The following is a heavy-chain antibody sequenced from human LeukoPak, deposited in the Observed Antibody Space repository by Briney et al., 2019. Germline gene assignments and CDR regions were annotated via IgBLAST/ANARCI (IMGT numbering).Heavy chain of an antibody. Sequence: PGGSLRLSCAASGFTFSSYWMSWVRQAPGKGLEWVANIKQDGSEKYYVDSVKGRFTISRDNAKNSLHLQMNSLRAEDTAVYYCARDVMITFGGVIVMYYFDYWGQGTLVTVSS. CDR1: GFTFSSYW. V-gene: IGHV3-7*01. CDR2: IKQDGSEK. J-gene: IGHJ4*02. D-gene: IGHD3-16*02. CDR3: ARDVMITFGGVIVMYYFDY.